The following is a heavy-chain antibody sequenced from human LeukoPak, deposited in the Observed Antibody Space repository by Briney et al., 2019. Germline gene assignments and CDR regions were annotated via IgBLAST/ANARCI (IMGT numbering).Heavy chain of an antibody. D-gene: IGHD3/OR15-3a*01. J-gene: IGHJ6*03. Sequence: PGGSLRLSCAASGFTFSSYGMHWVRQAPGKGLEWVAVIWYDGSNKYYADSVKGRFTISRDNSKNTLYLQMNSLRAEDTAVYYCARGGFGPSEDYYYYYMDVWGKGTTVTVSS. CDR1: GFTFSSYG. V-gene: IGHV3-33*01. CDR3: ARGGFGPSEDYYYYYMDV. CDR2: IWYDGSNK.